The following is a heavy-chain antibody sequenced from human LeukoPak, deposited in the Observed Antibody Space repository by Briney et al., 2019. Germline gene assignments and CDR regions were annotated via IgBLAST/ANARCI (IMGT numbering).Heavy chain of an antibody. Sequence: GGPLSLSCAASGFTFSSYELNGVGQAPGRGVGWVSYISTRGSTTYYADSVKGRFTISRDNAKNSLYLQMNSLRAEDTAVYYCASDRPVVVAKKRFWYFDLWGRGTLVTVSS. D-gene: IGHD3-22*01. CDR2: ISTRGSTT. J-gene: IGHJ2*01. CDR3: ASDRPVVVAKKRFWYFDL. CDR1: GFTFSSYE. V-gene: IGHV3-48*03.